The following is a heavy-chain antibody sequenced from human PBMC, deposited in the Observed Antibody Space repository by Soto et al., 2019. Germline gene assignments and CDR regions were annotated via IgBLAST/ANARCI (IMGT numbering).Heavy chain of an antibody. CDR2: IYPGDSDT. V-gene: IGHV5-51*01. D-gene: IGHD3-10*01. Sequence: PGESLKVSCKGSGYSFTSYWISWVRQMPWKGLEWMGIIYPGDSDTRYSPSFQGQVTISADKSISTAYLQWSSLKASDTAMYYCAGGGVRGVITRTRDYYGMDVWGQGTTVTVSS. J-gene: IGHJ6*02. CDR3: AGGGVRGVITRTRDYYGMDV. CDR1: GYSFTSYW.